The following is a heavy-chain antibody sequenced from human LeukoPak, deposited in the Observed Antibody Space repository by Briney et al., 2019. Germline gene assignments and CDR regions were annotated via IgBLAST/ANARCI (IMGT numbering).Heavy chain of an antibody. V-gene: IGHV4-34*01. CDR1: GGSFSGYY. CDR3: VRGVICSSTSCYRTPNYFDY. CDR2: INHSGST. Sequence: SETLSLTCAVYGGSFSGYYWSWIRQPPGKGLEWIGEINHSGSTNYNPSLKSRVTISVDTSKNQFSLKLSSVTAADTAVYYCVRGVICSSTSCYRTPNYFDYWGQGTLVTVSS. J-gene: IGHJ4*02. D-gene: IGHD2-2*02.